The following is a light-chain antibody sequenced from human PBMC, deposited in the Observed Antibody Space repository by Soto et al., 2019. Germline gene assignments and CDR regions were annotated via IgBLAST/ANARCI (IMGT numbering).Light chain of an antibody. V-gene: IGLV2-11*01. Sequence: QSALTQPRSVSGSPGQSVTISCTGTSSDVGGYNFVSWYQQHPGKGPKVMIYDVTKRPSGVPDRFSGYKSGNTASLTISGLQAEDEADYYCCSYGGRSNFVFGTGTKLTVL. CDR1: SSDVGGYNF. CDR3: CSYGGRSNFV. J-gene: IGLJ1*01. CDR2: DVT.